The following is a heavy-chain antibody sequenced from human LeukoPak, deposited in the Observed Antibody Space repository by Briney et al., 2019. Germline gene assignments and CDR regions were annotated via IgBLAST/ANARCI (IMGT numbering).Heavy chain of an antibody. J-gene: IGHJ6*04. CDR2: ISSSGSTI. D-gene: IGHD3-10*02. Sequence: GGSLRLSCAASGFTFSLYWMTWVRQAPGKGLEWVSYISSSGSTIYYADSVKGRFTISRDNAKNSLYLQMNSLRAEDTAVYYCAELGITMIGGVWGKGTTVTISS. CDR1: GFTFSLYW. CDR3: AELGITMIGGV. V-gene: IGHV3-48*04.